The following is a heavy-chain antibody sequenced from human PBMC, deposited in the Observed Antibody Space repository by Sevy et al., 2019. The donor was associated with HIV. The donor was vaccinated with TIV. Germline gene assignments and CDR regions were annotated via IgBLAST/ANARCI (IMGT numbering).Heavy chain of an antibody. V-gene: IGHV1-2*02. D-gene: IGHD2-2*01. Sequence: ASVKVSCKASGYTFTDYYLHWVRQAPGQGLEWMGWINPKSGGTKFAQKFQGRVTLTRDTSMSTAYIDLSRLRSDDTAVYYCARDSVVVPADLRYWGQGTLVTVSS. CDR3: ARDSVVVPADLRY. CDR2: INPKSGGT. CDR1: GYTFTDYY. J-gene: IGHJ4*02.